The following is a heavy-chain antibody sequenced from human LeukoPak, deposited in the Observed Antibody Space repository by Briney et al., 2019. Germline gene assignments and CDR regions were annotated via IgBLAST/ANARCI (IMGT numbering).Heavy chain of an antibody. D-gene: IGHD4-17*01. CDR3: ASSVTTTGFDY. J-gene: IGHJ4*02. CDR1: GFTFSSYS. Sequence: PGGSLRLSCAAPGFTFSSYSMNWVRQAPGKGLEWVANINQDGSETYYVDSVKGRFTISRDNAKNSLYLQMNSLRAEDTAVYYCASSVTTTGFDYWGQGALVTVSS. V-gene: IGHV3-7*01. CDR2: INQDGSET.